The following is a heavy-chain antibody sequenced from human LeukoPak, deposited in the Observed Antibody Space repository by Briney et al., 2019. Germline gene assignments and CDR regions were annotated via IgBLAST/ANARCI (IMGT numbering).Heavy chain of an antibody. J-gene: IGHJ4*02. CDR2: INPNSGDT. Sequence: GASVKVCCKASGYTFTGYYMHWVRQAPGQGLEWMGWINPNSGDTKYAQKFQGRVTMTRDTSISTAYMELSGLRSDDTAVYYCATQRGSYLWGTDFDYWGQGTLVTVSS. CDR3: ATQRGSYLWGTDFDY. V-gene: IGHV1-2*02. CDR1: GYTFTGYY. D-gene: IGHD3-16*01.